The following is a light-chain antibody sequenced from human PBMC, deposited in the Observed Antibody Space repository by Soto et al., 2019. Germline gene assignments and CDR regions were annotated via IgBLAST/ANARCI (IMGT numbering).Light chain of an antibody. Sequence: DIQMTQSPSTLSASVGDRVTITCRASQSISNWLAWYQQKPGKAPKLLIYRASSLESGVPSRFGGSGSATEFTLTINSLQPDDFATYSCQQYYNYWTFGQGTKVEIK. CDR2: RAS. CDR1: QSISNW. CDR3: QQYYNYWT. J-gene: IGKJ1*01. V-gene: IGKV1-5*03.